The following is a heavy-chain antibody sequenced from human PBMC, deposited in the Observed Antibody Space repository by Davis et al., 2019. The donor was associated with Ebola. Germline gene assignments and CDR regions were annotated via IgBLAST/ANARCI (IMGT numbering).Heavy chain of an antibody. CDR3: AKDIQGGSSYLDY. CDR2: LSITGLT. J-gene: IGHJ4*02. V-gene: IGHV3-23*01. Sequence: GESLKISCATSGFPFSEYAMTWFRQAPGKGLEWISDLSITGLTNYADAVKGRFTISRDTSKNTLYLQMNSLRAEDTAIYYCAKDIQGGSSYLDYWGQGTLVSVSS. D-gene: IGHD3-16*01. CDR1: GFPFSEYA.